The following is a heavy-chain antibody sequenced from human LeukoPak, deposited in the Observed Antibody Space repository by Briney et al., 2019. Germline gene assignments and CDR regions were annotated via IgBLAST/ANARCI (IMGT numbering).Heavy chain of an antibody. CDR2: ISGSGDST. D-gene: IGHD7-27*01. J-gene: IGHJ4*02. V-gene: IGHV3-23*01. CDR1: GFTFSSCA. CDR3: AKRGINWGPIDY. Sequence: PGRSLRLSCAASGFTFSSCAMTWVRQAPGKGLEWVSAISGSGDSTYYADSVKGRFTISRDNSKSTLFLQMNSLRAEDTAVYYCAKRGINWGPIDYWGQGTLVTVSS.